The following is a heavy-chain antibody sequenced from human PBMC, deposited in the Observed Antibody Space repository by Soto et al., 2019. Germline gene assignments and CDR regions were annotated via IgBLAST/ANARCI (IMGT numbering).Heavy chain of an antibody. Sequence: QVHLVQSGAEVKKPGASVKVSCKASGYSFTTYGISWVRQAPGQGLECMGWISGYNGDTNYAQNFQARVTMTTDTSTRTAYMELTSLRSDATAAYYCAREGVRPYYYYGMDVWVQWTTVTVSS. CDR3: AREGVRPYYYYGMDV. J-gene: IGHJ6*02. V-gene: IGHV1-18*01. CDR1: GYSFTTYG. CDR2: ISGYNGDT. D-gene: IGHD2-21*01.